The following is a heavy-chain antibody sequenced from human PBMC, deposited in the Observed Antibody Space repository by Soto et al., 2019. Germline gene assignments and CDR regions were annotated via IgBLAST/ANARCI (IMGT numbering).Heavy chain of an antibody. D-gene: IGHD5-18*01. CDR2: ISYDGSNK. CDR1: GFTFSSYA. J-gene: IGHJ4*02. Sequence: GGSLRLSCAASGFTFSSYAMYWVRQAPGKGLEWVAVISYDGSNKYYADSVKGRFTISRDNSKNTLYLQMNSLRAEDTAVYYCARDRGYSYGIDYWGQGTLVTVSS. CDR3: ARDRGYSYGIDY. V-gene: IGHV3-30-3*01.